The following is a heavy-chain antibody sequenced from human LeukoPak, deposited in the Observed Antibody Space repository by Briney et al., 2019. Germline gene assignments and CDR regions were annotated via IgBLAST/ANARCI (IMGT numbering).Heavy chain of an antibody. Sequence: SETLSLTCTVSGGSISSYYWSWIRQPPGKGLEWIGYIYYSGSTNYNPSLKSRVTISVDTSKNQFSLKLSSVTAADTAVYYCARGLRITIFGVVNGAENFDPWGQGTLVTVSS. D-gene: IGHD3-3*01. V-gene: IGHV4-59*01. J-gene: IGHJ5*02. CDR3: ARGLRITIFGVVNGAENFDP. CDR2: IYYSGST. CDR1: GGSISSYY.